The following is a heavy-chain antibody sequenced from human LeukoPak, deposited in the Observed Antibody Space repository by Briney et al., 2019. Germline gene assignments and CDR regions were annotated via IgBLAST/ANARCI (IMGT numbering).Heavy chain of an antibody. CDR2: IIPIFGTA. V-gene: IGHV1-69*05. CDR3: ARESRLDAFDI. CDR1: GYTFTGYY. J-gene: IGHJ3*02. Sequence: SVKVSCKASGYTFTGYYMHWVRQAPGQGLEWMGRIIPIFGTANYAQKFQGRVTITTGESTSPAYMELSSLRSEDTAVYYCARESRLDAFDIWGQGTMVTVSS.